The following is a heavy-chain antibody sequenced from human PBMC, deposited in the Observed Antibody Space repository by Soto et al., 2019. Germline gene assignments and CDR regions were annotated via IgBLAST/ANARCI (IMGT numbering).Heavy chain of an antibody. CDR1: GFTFNNYA. J-gene: IGHJ4*02. CDR2: ISGGGDTT. D-gene: IGHD3-10*01. CDR3: VKGRGGSGSLTPRFDF. V-gene: IGHV3-23*01. Sequence: EVQLLDSGGGLVQPGGSLRLSCAASGFTFNNYAMTWVRQAPGKGLEWVSAISGGGDTTSYADSVKGRFTVSRDGSKNSLYLHTSSLRAEDTALYYCVKGRGGSGSLTPRFDFWGKGTLVTVS.